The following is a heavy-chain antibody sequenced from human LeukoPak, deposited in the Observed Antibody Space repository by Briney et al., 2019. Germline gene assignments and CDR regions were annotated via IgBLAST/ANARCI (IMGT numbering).Heavy chain of an antibody. CDR3: ARDKIVGATTSFDY. J-gene: IGHJ4*02. CDR2: ISSSSSYI. V-gene: IGHV3-21*01. D-gene: IGHD1-26*01. CDR1: GFTFSSYS. Sequence: GSLRLSCAASGFTFSSYSMNWVRQAPGKGLEWVSSISSSSSYIHYADSVKGRFTISRDNAKNSLYLQMNSLRAEDTAVYYCARDKIVGATTSFDYWGQGTLVTVSS.